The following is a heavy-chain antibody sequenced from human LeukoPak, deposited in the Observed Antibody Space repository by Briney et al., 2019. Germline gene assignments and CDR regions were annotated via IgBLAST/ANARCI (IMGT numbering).Heavy chain of an antibody. CDR3: AKEPDYGDYFDY. CDR1: GFTVSNNY. V-gene: IGHV3-23*01. Sequence: GGSLRLSCTASGFTVSNNYVNWVRQAPGKGLEWVSAISGSGGSTYYADSVKGRFTISRDNSKNTLYLQMNSLRAEDTAVYYCAKEPDYGDYFDYWGQGTLVTVSS. J-gene: IGHJ4*02. D-gene: IGHD4-17*01. CDR2: ISGSGGST.